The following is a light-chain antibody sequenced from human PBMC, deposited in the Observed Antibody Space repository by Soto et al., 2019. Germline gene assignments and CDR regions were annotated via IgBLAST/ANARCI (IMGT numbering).Light chain of an antibody. CDR1: QYISTW. V-gene: IGKV1-5*03. CDR2: KAS. J-gene: IGKJ1*01. Sequence: DTQMTQSPSTLSASVGDRVTIICRASQYISTWLAWYQQKPGKAPKLLIYKASTLESGVPSRFSGSGSGTEFTLTISSLQPDDFATYYCQQYDSYPWTFGQGTKVEIK. CDR3: QQYDSYPWT.